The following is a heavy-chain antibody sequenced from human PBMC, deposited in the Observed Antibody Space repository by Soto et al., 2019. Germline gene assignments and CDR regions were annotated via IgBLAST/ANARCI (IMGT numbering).Heavy chain of an antibody. CDR2: IIPIFGTA. V-gene: IGHV1-69*01. CDR3: ARVSEVPAAIGIAFDI. CDR1: GGTFSSYA. J-gene: IGHJ3*02. Sequence: QVQLVQSGAEVKKPGSSVKVSCKASGGTFSSYAISWVRQAPGQGLEWMGGIIPIFGTANYAQKFQGRVTITADESTRTAYMELSSLRSEDTAVYYCARVSEVPAAIGIAFDIWGQGTMVTVSS. D-gene: IGHD2-2*02.